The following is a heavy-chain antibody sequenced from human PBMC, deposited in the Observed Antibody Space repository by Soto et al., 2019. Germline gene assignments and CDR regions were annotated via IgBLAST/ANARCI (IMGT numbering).Heavy chain of an antibody. CDR2: ISSSSSTI. D-gene: IGHD6-13*01. J-gene: IGHJ6*02. V-gene: IGHV3-48*02. Sequence: GGSLRLSCAASGFTFSSYSMNWVRQAPGKGLEWVSYISSSSSTIYYADSVKGRFTISRDNAKNSLYLQMNSLRDEDTAVYYCARMGSSWYGGNGMDVWGQGTTVTVS. CDR3: ARMGSSWYGGNGMDV. CDR1: GFTFSSYS.